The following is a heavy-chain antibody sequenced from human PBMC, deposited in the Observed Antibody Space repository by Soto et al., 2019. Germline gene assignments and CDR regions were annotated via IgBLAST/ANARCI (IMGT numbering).Heavy chain of an antibody. CDR3: AKDRVGGTFYTPLGF. CDR2: ITYDGSNK. J-gene: IGHJ4*02. Sequence: GGSLRLSCQASGFNFDNYGMHWVRQAPGKGLEWVAVITYDGSNKYYADSVKGRFTISRDNSKNTLSLHLTTLKPEDTAVYHCAKDRVGGTFYTPLGFWGQGTLVTSPQ. D-gene: IGHD1-7*01. CDR1: GFNFDNYG. V-gene: IGHV3-30*18.